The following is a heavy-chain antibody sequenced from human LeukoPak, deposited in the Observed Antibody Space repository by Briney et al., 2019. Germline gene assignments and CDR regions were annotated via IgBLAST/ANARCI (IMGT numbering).Heavy chain of an antibody. CDR2: IRYDGSNK. CDR1: GFTFSSYG. D-gene: IGHD5-18*01. J-gene: IGHJ4*02. Sequence: GGSLGLSCAASGFTFSSYGMHWVRQAPGKGPEWVAFIRYDGSNKYYADSVKGRFTISRDNAKNSLYLQMNSLRAEDTAVYYCARAGRIQLWSLFDYWGQGTLVTVSS. V-gene: IGHV3-30*02. CDR3: ARAGRIQLWSLFDY.